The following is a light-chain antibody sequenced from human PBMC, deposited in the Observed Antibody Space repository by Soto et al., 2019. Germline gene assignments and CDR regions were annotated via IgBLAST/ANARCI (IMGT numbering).Light chain of an antibody. CDR2: AAS. CDR3: QKYNTAPLN. V-gene: IGKV1-27*01. CDR1: QAIGVY. Sequence: DIQVTQSPSSVAASLGDRVTITCRANQAIGVYLAWFQQQPGKVPKLLIYAASALQSGVPSRFSGSGSGTNFTLTISSLQNEDIATYYCQKYNTAPLNFGGRTKVDIK. J-gene: IGKJ4*01.